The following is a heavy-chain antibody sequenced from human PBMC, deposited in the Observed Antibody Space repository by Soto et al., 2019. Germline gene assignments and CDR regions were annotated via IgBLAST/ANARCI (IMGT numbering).Heavy chain of an antibody. CDR3: ARVRRGSYYFVDY. V-gene: IGHV1-69*13. Sequence: AASVKVSCKASGGTFSSYAISWVRQAPGQGLEWMGGIIPIFGTANYAQKFQGRVTITADESTSTAYMELSSLRSEDTAVYYCARVRRGSYYFVDYWGQGTLVTVSS. J-gene: IGHJ4*02. CDR2: IIPIFGTA. D-gene: IGHD1-26*01. CDR1: GGTFSSYA.